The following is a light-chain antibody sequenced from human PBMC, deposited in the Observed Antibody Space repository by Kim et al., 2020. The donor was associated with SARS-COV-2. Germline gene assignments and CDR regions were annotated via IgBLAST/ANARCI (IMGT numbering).Light chain of an antibody. CDR2: KAS. CDR1: ESIDTW. V-gene: IGKV1-5*03. CDR3: QHYIRFPYT. Sequence: DIQMTQSPSTLSASVGDRVTITCRASESIDTWLAWYQQKPGQAPKLLIYKASAIEGGVPLRFSGGGSGTEFTLTISSLQPDDFATYYCQHYIRFPYTFGQGTRLEI. J-gene: IGKJ2*01.